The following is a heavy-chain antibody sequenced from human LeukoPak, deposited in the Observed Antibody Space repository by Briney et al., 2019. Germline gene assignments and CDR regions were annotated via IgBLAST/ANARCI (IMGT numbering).Heavy chain of an antibody. CDR1: GFTFSSYG. Sequence: GGSLRLSCAASGFTFSSYGMGWVRQAPGQGLEWVSAISGSGGSTYYADSVKGRFTISRDNSKNTLYLQMNSLRAEDTAVYYCAKNHFSSSYFDYWGQGTLVTVSS. CDR3: AKNHFSSSYFDY. CDR2: ISGSGGST. J-gene: IGHJ4*02. V-gene: IGHV3-23*01. D-gene: IGHD6-13*01.